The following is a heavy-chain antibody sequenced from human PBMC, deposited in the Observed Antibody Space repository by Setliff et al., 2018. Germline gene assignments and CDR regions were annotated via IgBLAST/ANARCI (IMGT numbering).Heavy chain of an antibody. Sequence: SVKVSCKASGGTFINYAISWARQAPGQGLEWMGGIIPIFGTANYAQKFQGRVTITADESTSTAYMELSSLRSEDTAVYYCARVSGTIVAARGFDYWGQGTLVTVSS. CDR3: ARVSGTIVAARGFDY. J-gene: IGHJ4*02. CDR2: IIPIFGTA. V-gene: IGHV1-69*13. D-gene: IGHD1-26*01. CDR1: GGTFINYA.